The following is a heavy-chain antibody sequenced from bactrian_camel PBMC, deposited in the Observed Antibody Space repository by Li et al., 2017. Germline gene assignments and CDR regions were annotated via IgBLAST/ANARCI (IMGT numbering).Heavy chain of an antibody. J-gene: IGHJ4*01. D-gene: IGHD1*01. Sequence: VQLVESGGGLVQPGGSLRPSCAASGFIFSNYGMTWVRQAPGKGLEWVATIYTGGGDPYYADSMKDRFTISKDNAKNTLYLQITNLKPEDTAMYYCAGDQSKYWYVYWGQGTQVTVS. CDR3: AGDQSKYWYVY. CDR1: GFIFSNYG. V-gene: IGHV3S40*01. CDR2: IYTGGGDP.